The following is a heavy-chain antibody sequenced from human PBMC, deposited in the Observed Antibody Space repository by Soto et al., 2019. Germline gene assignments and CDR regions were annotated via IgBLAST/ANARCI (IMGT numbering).Heavy chain of an antibody. Sequence: GASVKVSCKASGGTFSSYAISWVRQAPGQGLEWMGGIIPIFGTANYAQKFQGRVTITADESTSTAYMELSSLRSEDTAVYYCARAKYYYDSSGYYYEVAHFDYWGQGTLVTVSS. CDR3: ARAKYYYDSSGYYYEVAHFDY. D-gene: IGHD3-22*01. J-gene: IGHJ4*02. CDR2: IIPIFGTA. V-gene: IGHV1-69*13. CDR1: GGTFSSYA.